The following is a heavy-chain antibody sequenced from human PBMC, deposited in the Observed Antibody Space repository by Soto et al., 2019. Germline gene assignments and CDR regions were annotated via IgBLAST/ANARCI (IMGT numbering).Heavy chain of an antibody. V-gene: IGHV3-30*18. CDR3: AKDRLGYCSGGSCYPNWFDP. J-gene: IGHJ5*02. CDR1: GFTFSSYG. Sequence: QVQLVESGGGVVQPGRSLRLSCAASGFTFSSYGMHWVRQAPGKGLEWVAVISYDGSNKYYADSVKGRFTISRDNSKNTLYLQMNSLRAEDTAVYYCAKDRLGYCSGGSCYPNWFDPWGQGPLVTVSP. D-gene: IGHD2-15*01. CDR2: ISYDGSNK.